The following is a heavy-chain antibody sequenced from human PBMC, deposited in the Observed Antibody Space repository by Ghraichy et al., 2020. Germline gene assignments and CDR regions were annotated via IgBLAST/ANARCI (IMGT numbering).Heavy chain of an antibody. J-gene: IGHJ4*02. CDR3: ARDHSLQYPPQGFDY. V-gene: IGHV4-4*07. CDR2: IHASGST. CDR1: GGSIRNFY. D-gene: IGHD2/OR15-2a*01. Sequence: SETLSLMCNVSGGSIRNFYWSWVRQAADAGLEWIGRIHASGSTIYNPSLKGRVTMSVDTSRNQFSLRLPSVTAADTAVYFCARDHSLQYPPQGFDYWCQGALVTVSS.